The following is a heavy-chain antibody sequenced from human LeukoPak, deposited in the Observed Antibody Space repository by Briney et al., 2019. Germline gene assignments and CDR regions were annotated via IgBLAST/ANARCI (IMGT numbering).Heavy chain of an antibody. D-gene: IGHD3-10*01. V-gene: IGHV1-8*02. CDR1: GGTFSSYA. Sequence: ASVKVSCKASGGTFSSYAISWVRQATGQGLEWVGWVKPDSGDTGYAQKFQGRVTMTRDTSISTAYMELSSLQSEDTAIYYCARGLGDYNTDWFPVSGYWGQGTLVTVSS. J-gene: IGHJ4*02. CDR3: ARGLGDYNTDWFPVSGY. CDR2: VKPDSGDT.